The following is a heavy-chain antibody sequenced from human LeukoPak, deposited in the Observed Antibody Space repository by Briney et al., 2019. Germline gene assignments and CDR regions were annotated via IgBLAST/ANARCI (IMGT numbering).Heavy chain of an antibody. Sequence: GGSLRLSCAASGFTFSDYCMSWIRQAPGKGLEWISYISSSGGTIYYAASVRGRFTISRDNAKNSLYLQMNSLRAEDTAVYYCATLSGGGYYYYYYMDVWGKGTTVTVSS. V-gene: IGHV3-11*04. CDR3: ATLSGGGYYYYYYMDV. J-gene: IGHJ6*03. CDR1: GFTFSDYC. D-gene: IGHD3-16*01. CDR2: ISSSGGTI.